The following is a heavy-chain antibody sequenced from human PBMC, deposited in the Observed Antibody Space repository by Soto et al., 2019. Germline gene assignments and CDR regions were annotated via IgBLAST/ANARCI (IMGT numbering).Heavy chain of an antibody. Sequence: PGGSLRLSCAASGFTFSDYPMHWVRQAPGKGLEWVAVISYDGSNKYYADSVKGRFTISRDNSKNTLYLQMNSLRAEDTAVYYCAKTLKYCSGGSCFNWFDPWGQGTLVTVSS. CDR1: GFTFSDYP. D-gene: IGHD2-15*01. CDR2: ISYDGSNK. J-gene: IGHJ5*02. CDR3: AKTLKYCSGGSCFNWFDP. V-gene: IGHV3-30*18.